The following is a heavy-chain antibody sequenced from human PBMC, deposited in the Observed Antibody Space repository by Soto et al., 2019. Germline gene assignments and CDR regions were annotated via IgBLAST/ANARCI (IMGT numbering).Heavy chain of an antibody. D-gene: IGHD1-26*01. Sequence: GGSLRLSCAASGFTFSSYAMHWVRQAPGKGLEWVAVISYDGSNKYYADSVKGRFTISRDNSKNTLYLQMNSLRAEDTAVYYCARWSYLLRGSDKYGMDVWGQGTTVTV. CDR1: GFTFSSYA. CDR2: ISYDGSNK. V-gene: IGHV3-30-3*01. CDR3: ARWSYLLRGSDKYGMDV. J-gene: IGHJ6*02.